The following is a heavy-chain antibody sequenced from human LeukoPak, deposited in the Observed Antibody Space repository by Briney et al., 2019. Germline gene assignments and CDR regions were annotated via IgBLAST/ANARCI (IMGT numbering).Heavy chain of an antibody. D-gene: IGHD5-18*01. CDR2: ISSASTYI. V-gene: IGHV3-21*01. CDR3: ARLVWDTTMADGDIDS. J-gene: IGHJ4*02. Sequence: GQSLRLSCAASGFTFSSYSMNWVRQAPGKGLEWVSSISSASTYIYYADSVKGRFTISRDNAKNSLYLQMNSLRAEDTAMYYCARLVWDTTMADGDIDSWGQGTLLIVSS. CDR1: GFTFSSYS.